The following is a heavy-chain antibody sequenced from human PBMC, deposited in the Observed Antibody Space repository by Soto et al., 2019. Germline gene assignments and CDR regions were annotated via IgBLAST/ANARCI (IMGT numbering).Heavy chain of an antibody. V-gene: IGHV1-24*01. J-gene: IGHJ4*02. CDR3: AKNQERELPRVIDF. CDR1: GYTLTELS. D-gene: IGHD1-7*01. CDR2: FDPEDGET. Sequence: GASVKVSCKVSGYTLTELSMHWVRQAPGKGLEWMGGFDPEDGETIYAQKFQGRVTISRDRSKNTLYLQMSSLRAEDTALYYCAKNQERELPRVIDFWGQGTLVTVSS.